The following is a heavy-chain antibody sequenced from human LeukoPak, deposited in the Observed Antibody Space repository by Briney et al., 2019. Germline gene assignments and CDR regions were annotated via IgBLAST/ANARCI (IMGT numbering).Heavy chain of an antibody. J-gene: IGHJ4*02. CDR2: IYYSGST. D-gene: IGHD2-2*01. CDR3: ARERYCSSTSCYYFDY. V-gene: IGHV4-30-4*01. CDR1: GGSISSGDYY. Sequence: PSETLSLTCTVSGGSISSGDYYWSWIRQPPGKGLEWIGYIYYSGSTYYNPSLKSRVTISVDTSKNQFSLKLSSVTAADTAVYYCARERYCSSTSCYYFDYWGQGTLVTASS.